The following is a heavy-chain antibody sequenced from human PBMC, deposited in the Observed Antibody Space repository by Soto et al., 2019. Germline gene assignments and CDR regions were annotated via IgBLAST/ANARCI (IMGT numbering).Heavy chain of an antibody. D-gene: IGHD3-10*01. J-gene: IGHJ5*02. CDR2: ISTSGTT. CDR1: GGSISSYY. V-gene: IGHV4-4*07. CDR3: ARDRTVRGDWFDP. Sequence: SETLSLTCTVSGGSISSYYWTRIRQPAGKGLEWIGRISTSGTTNYNPSLKSRVTMSVDTSKNQFSLKLSSVTAADTAVYYCARDRTVRGDWFDPWGQGTLVTVSS.